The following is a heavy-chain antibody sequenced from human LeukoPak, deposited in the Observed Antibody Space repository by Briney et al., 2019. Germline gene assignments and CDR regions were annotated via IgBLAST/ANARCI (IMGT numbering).Heavy chain of an antibody. D-gene: IGHD2-15*01. CDR1: GFTFSSYS. J-gene: IGHJ6*04. Sequence: GGSLRLSCAASGFTFSSYSMNWGRQAPGKGLEWVSSISSSSSYIYYADSVKGRFTISRDNAKNSLYLQMNSLRAEDTAVYYCARGDCSGGSCYYCYYGMDVWGKAATVTVSS. CDR2: ISSSSSYI. V-gene: IGHV3-21*01. CDR3: ARGDCSGGSCYYCYYGMDV.